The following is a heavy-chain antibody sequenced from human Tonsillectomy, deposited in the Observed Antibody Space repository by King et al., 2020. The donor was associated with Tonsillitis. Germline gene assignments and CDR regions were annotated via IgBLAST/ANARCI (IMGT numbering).Heavy chain of an antibody. V-gene: IGHV2-5*02. J-gene: IGHJ4*02. Sequence: ITLKESGLTLVKPTQTLTLTCTFSGFSLNIAGVGVGWIRQPPGKALEWLAFISWDGAKRFSPSLKNRLTITKDTSKNQVVLTMTNMDPVDTGTYFCAHGWERPMAFSYWGQGTLVTVSS. CDR3: AHGWERPMAFSY. CDR2: ISWDGAK. D-gene: IGHD1-26*01. CDR1: GFSLNIAGVG.